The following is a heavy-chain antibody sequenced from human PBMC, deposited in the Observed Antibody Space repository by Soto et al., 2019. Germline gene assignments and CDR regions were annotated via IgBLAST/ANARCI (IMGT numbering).Heavy chain of an antibody. V-gene: IGHV3-33*01. D-gene: IGHD3-22*01. CDR3: AGAIVRRETDYDSSGSPLGY. J-gene: IGHJ4*02. CDR1: GFTFSSYG. Sequence: QVQLVESGGGVVQPGRSLRLSCAASGFTFSSYGMHWVRQAPGKGLEWVAVIWYDGSNKYYADSVKGRFTISRDNSKNTLYLQMNSLRAEDTAVYYCAGAIVRRETDYDSSGSPLGYWGQGTLVTVSS. CDR2: IWYDGSNK.